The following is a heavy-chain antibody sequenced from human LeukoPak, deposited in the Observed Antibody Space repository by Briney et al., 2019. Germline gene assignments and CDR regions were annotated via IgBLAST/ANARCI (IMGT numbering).Heavy chain of an antibody. CDR3: ARDFMWLVDY. Sequence: GGSLRLSCTASGFNFRNAWMCWVRQAPGKGLEWLAYVTKDGSIIYYADSVKGRFTISRDNSRSTVYLQMNSLRTEDTAIYYCARDFMWLVDYWGQGTLVTVS. CDR1: GFNFRNAW. D-gene: IGHD5-12*01. V-gene: IGHV3-30-3*01. CDR2: VTKDGSII. J-gene: IGHJ4*02.